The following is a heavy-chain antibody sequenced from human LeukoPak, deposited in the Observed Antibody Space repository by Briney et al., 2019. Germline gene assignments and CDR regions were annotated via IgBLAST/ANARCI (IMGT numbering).Heavy chain of an antibody. Sequence: SETLSLTCTVSGGSISSGSYYWSWIRQPAGKGLEWIGHIYYNGNTNYNPSLKSRVTISIDASENQFSLKLNSVTTADTAVYYCARGGCDNCWRNWFDPWGQGTLVTVSS. CDR1: GGSISSGSYY. V-gene: IGHV4-61*10. J-gene: IGHJ5*02. CDR3: ARGGCDNCWRNWFDP. D-gene: IGHD3-3*01. CDR2: IYYNGNT.